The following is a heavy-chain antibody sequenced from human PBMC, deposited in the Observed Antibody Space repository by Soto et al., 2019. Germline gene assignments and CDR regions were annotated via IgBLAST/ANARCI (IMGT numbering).Heavy chain of an antibody. CDR3: ARKPSHNPQQLVEYGMDV. CDR1: GFTFSDYY. Sequence: ESGGGLVKPGGSLRLSCAASGFTFSDYYMSWIRQAPGKGLEWVSYISSSGSTIYYADSVKGRFTISRDNAKNSLYLQMNSLRAEDTAVYYCARKPSHNPQQLVEYGMDVWGQGTTVTVSS. V-gene: IGHV3-11*01. CDR2: ISSSGSTI. D-gene: IGHD6-13*01. J-gene: IGHJ6*02.